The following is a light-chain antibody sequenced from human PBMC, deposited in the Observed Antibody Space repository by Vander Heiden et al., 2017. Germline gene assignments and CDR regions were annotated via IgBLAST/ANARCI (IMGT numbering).Light chain of an antibody. CDR3: CSYAGRTTPYV. CDR2: EVT. J-gene: IGLJ1*01. CDR1: ISDVGTYNL. V-gene: IGLV2-23*02. Sequence: QSALTQPASVSGSPHRSITISCTRTISDVGTYNLVSWYQQHPGKAPRLMIYEVTKRPSGISNRFSGSKSGNTASLTISGLQADDEADYYCCSYAGRTTPYVFGAGTKVTVL.